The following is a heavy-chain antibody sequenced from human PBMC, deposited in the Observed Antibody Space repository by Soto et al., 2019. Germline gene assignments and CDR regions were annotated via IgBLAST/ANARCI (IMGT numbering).Heavy chain of an antibody. CDR1: GFTFSTYS. CDR3: ARPTYYYDSSGPPAY. Sequence: PGGSLRLSCAASGFTFSTYSMNWVRQAPGKGLEWVSYISSSSSTIFYTDSVKGRFTVSRDNAKKTLNLQMNSLRAEDTVFYYCARPTYYYDSSGPPAYWGQGTLVTVSS. D-gene: IGHD3-22*01. J-gene: IGHJ4*02. V-gene: IGHV3-48*01. CDR2: ISSSSSTI.